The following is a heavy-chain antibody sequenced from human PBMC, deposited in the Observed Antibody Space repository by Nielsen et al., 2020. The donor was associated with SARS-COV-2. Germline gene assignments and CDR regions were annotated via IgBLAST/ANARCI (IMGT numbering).Heavy chain of an antibody. J-gene: IGHJ5*02. CDR1: GGSISSYY. CDR3: ARGQGDGYSGYDPNNWFDP. Sequence: SETLSLTCTVSGGSISSYYWSWIRQPPGKGLEWIGYVYYSGSTNYNPSLKSRVTISVDTSKNQFSLKLSSVTAADTAVYYCARGQGDGYSGYDPNNWFDPWGQGTLVTVSS. V-gene: IGHV4-59*01. D-gene: IGHD5-12*01. CDR2: VYYSGST.